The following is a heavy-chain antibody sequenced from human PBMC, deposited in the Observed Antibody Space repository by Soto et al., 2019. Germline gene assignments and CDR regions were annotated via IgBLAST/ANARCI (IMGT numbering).Heavy chain of an antibody. CDR3: ARAAYCTTGICPWFDP. CDR1: GGSISSGGYY. D-gene: IGHD2-8*01. Sequence: RLCRTGPVSGGSISSGGYYWSWIRQHPGKGLEWIGYIYYSGSTYYNPSLKSRITISVDTSKNQISLKLSSVTAADTAVYYCARAAYCTTGICPWFDPWGQGTLVTVYS. CDR2: IYYSGST. V-gene: IGHV4-31*03. J-gene: IGHJ5*02.